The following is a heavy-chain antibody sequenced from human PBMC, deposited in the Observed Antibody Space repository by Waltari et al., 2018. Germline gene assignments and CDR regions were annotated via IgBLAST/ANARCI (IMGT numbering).Heavy chain of an antibody. Sequence: QVQLQESGPGLVKPSQTLSLTCTVSGGSISSGGYYWSWIRQHPGKGLEWIGSLYYSGSTYYNPSLKSPVTISVDTSKNQFSLKLSSVTAADTAVYYCARGLYYYDSSGYYLFDYWGQGTLVTVSS. J-gene: IGHJ4*02. CDR2: LYYSGST. D-gene: IGHD3-22*01. CDR1: GGSISSGGYY. CDR3: ARGLYYYDSSGYYLFDY. V-gene: IGHV4-31*01.